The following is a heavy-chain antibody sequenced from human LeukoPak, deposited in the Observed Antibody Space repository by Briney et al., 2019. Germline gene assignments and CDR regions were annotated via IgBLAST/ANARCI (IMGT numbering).Heavy chain of an antibody. D-gene: IGHD6-19*01. Sequence: ASVKVSCKASGYTFTSYDINWVRQATGQGLEWMGWMNPNSGNTGYAQKFQGRVTMTRNTSISTAYMELSSLRSEDTAVYYCARRKTDSSGPHTNYGMDVWGQGTTVTVSS. CDR1: GYTFTSYD. J-gene: IGHJ6*02. CDR3: ARRKTDSSGPHTNYGMDV. CDR2: MNPNSGNT. V-gene: IGHV1-8*01.